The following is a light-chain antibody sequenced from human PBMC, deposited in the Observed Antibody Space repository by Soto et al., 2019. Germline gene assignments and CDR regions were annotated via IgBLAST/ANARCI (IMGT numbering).Light chain of an antibody. CDR2: GAS. CDR3: KQYGSSLYT. Sequence: EIVLTQSPGTLSLSPGDRATLSCRASQRVSSNYLAWYQQRPGQAPRLLIYGASSRATGIPDRFSGSGSGTDFTLTINRLEPEDFAVYYCKQYGSSLYTFGQGTKVEI. V-gene: IGKV3-20*01. J-gene: IGKJ2*01. CDR1: QRVSSNY.